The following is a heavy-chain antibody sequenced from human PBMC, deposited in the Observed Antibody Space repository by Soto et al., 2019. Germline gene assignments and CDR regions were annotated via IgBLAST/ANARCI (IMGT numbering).Heavy chain of an antibody. V-gene: IGHV3-53*02. D-gene: IGHD6-6*01. CDR1: GFTVSSSY. J-gene: IGHJ4*02. CDR2: IYSSGST. Sequence: EVQLVETGGGLVQPGGSLSLSCAASGFTVSSSYMTWVRQAPGKGLEWVSLIYSSGSTYYADSVKGRFTISRDNSKNTLYLQMSILRAEDTAVYYCAGGAPKYYSDYWGQGTLVTVSS. CDR3: AGGAPKYYSDY.